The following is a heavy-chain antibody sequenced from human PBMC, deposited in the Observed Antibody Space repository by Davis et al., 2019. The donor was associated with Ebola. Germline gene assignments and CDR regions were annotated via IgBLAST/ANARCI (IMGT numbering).Heavy chain of an antibody. Sequence: ASVKVSCKASGYTFTSYGISWVRQAPGQGLEWMGWISAYNGNTNYAQKLQGRVTMTTDTSMSTAYMQLRSLRSDDTAVYYCARDGYCSGGSCYFLDYWGQGTLVTVSS. CDR1: GYTFTSYG. V-gene: IGHV1-18*01. D-gene: IGHD2-15*01. CDR3: ARDGYCSGGSCYFLDY. J-gene: IGHJ4*02. CDR2: ISAYNGNT.